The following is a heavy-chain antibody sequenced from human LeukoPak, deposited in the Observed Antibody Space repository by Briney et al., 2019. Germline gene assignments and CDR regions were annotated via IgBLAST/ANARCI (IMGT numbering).Heavy chain of an antibody. J-gene: IGHJ4*02. CDR2: ISGRGGST. CDR3: ARTSMYSSGWYSPSTPYYFDY. Sequence: GGSLRLSCAAPGFTFSSYAMSWVRQAPGKGLEWVSAISGRGGSTYYADSVKGRFTISRDNSKNTLYLQMNSLRAEDTAVYYCARTSMYSSGWYSPSTPYYFDYWGQGTLVTVSS. D-gene: IGHD6-19*01. CDR1: GFTFSSYA. V-gene: IGHV3-23*01.